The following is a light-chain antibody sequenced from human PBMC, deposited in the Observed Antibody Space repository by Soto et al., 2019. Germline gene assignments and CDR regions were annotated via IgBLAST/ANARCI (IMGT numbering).Light chain of an antibody. Sequence: DIQMTQSPSSLSASVGDRVCITCRASQSIASSLTWYQQKPGTAPKLLIYGASNLQGGVPSRFSGSGSGTDFTLTISSLQPEDFATYYCQQSYGLPLTFGGGTKVDIK. V-gene: IGKV1-39*01. CDR3: QQSYGLPLT. CDR2: GAS. J-gene: IGKJ4*01. CDR1: QSIASS.